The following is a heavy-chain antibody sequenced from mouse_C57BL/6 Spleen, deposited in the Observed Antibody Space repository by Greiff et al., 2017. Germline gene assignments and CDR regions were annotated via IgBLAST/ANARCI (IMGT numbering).Heavy chain of an antibody. CDR1: GYTFTSYW. CDR3: ARSLDYGSSYDDYFDY. Sequence: QVQLQQPGAELVRPGSSVKLSCKASGYTFTSYWMHWVKQRPIQGLEWIGNIDPSDSETHYNQKFKDKATLTVDKSSSTAYMQLSSLTSEDSAVYYCARSLDYGSSYDDYFDYWGQGTTLTVSS. D-gene: IGHD1-1*01. V-gene: IGHV1-52*01. J-gene: IGHJ2*01. CDR2: IDPSDSET.